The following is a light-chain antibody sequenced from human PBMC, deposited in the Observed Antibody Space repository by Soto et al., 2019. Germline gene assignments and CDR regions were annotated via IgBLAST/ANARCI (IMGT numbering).Light chain of an antibody. CDR3: AAWDDSLYGLV. V-gene: IGLV1-44*01. J-gene: IGLJ2*01. CDR2: TND. CDR1: STNVGINP. Sequence: QTVVTQPPSTSGTPGQRVTISCSGSSTNVGINPVNWYQQFPGTAPRLLIYTNDQRPSGVPGRFSGSKSGTSASLDISGLQSEDEADYYCAAWDDSLYGLVFGGGTQLTVL.